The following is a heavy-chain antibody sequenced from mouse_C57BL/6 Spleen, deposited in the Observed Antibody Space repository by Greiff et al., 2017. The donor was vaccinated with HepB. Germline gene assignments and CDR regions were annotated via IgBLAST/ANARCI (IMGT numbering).Heavy chain of an antibody. CDR2: IHPNSGST. CDR1: GYTFTSYW. V-gene: IGHV1-64*01. Sequence: VQLQQSGAELVKPGASVKLSCKASGYTFTSYWMHWVKQRPGQGLEWIGMIHPNSGSTNYNEKFKSKATLTVDKSSSTAYMHLSSLTSEDSAVYYCARSGYEAYWGQGTLVTVSA. J-gene: IGHJ3*01. D-gene: IGHD2-2*01. CDR3: ARSGYEAY.